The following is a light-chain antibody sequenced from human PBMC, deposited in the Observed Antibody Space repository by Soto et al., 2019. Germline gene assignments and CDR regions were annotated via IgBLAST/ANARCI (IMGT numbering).Light chain of an antibody. J-gene: IGLJ1*01. CDR1: SSNIGSNY. CDR2: RNN. V-gene: IGLV1-47*01. Sequence: QSVLTQPPSASGTPGQRVTISCSGSSSNIGSNYVYWYQQLPGTAPKLLIYRNNQRPSGVPDRFSGSKSGTSASLAISGLRSEDEADYYCAAWADSLSAYVFRTGTKVTVL. CDR3: AAWADSLSAYV.